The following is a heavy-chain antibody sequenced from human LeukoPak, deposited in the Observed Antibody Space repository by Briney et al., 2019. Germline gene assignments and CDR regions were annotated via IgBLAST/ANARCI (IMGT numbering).Heavy chain of an antibody. Sequence: GGSLRLSCAASGFTFSSYSMNWVRQAPGKGLEWVSSISSSSSYIYYADSVKGRFTISRDNAKNSLYLQMNSLRAEDTAVYYCARGRSSGRPYYYYYYMDVWGKGTTVTISS. CDR1: GFTFSSYS. CDR2: ISSSSSYI. V-gene: IGHV3-21*04. CDR3: ARGRSSGRPYYYYYYMDV. J-gene: IGHJ6*03. D-gene: IGHD6-19*01.